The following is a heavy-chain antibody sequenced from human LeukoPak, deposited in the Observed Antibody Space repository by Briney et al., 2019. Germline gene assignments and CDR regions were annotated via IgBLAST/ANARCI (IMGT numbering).Heavy chain of an antibody. Sequence: ASVKVSCKASGYTFTSYAMHWVRQAPGQRLEWMGGIIPIFGTANYAQKFQGRVTITADESTSTAYMELSSLRSEDTAVYYCARGPRIGPYYYDSSGYYSGEFWGQGTLVTVSS. CDR3: ARGPRIGPYYYDSSGYYSGEF. CDR2: IIPIFGTA. CDR1: GYTFTSYA. D-gene: IGHD3-22*01. J-gene: IGHJ4*02. V-gene: IGHV1-69*13.